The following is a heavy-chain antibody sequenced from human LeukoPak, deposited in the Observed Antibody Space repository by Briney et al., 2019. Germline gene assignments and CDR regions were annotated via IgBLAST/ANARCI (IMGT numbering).Heavy chain of an antibody. CDR3: AREDIVVVVAAPGGFDI. J-gene: IGHJ3*02. CDR1: GGSISGHY. CDR2: IYYSGST. V-gene: IGHV4-59*11. D-gene: IGHD2-15*01. Sequence: SETLSLTCTVSGGSISGHYWSWIRQPPGKGLGWIGHIYYSGSTNYNPSLKSRVTMSVDTSKNQFSLKVTSVTAADTAVYYCAREDIVVVVAAPGGFDIWGQGTMVTVSS.